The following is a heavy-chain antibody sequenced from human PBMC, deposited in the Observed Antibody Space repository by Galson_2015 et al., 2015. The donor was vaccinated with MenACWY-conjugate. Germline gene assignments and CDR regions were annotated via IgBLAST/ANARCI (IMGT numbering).Heavy chain of an antibody. CDR1: GGTFSSYA. J-gene: IGHJ6*03. V-gene: IGHV1-69*13. D-gene: IGHD2-2*02. Sequence: SVKVSCKASGGTFSSYAISWVRQAPGQGLEWMGGIIPIFGTANYAQKFQGRVTITADESKSTAYMELSSLRSEDTAVYYCARAPHYCSSTSCYIYYYYMDVWGKGTTVTVSS. CDR2: IIPIFGTA. CDR3: ARAPHYCSSTSCYIYYYYMDV.